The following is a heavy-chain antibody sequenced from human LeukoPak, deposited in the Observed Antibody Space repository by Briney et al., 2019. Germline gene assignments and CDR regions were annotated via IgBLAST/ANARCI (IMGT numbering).Heavy chain of an antibody. Sequence: SETLSLTCTVSGDSISIHYWTWIRQPPGKGLEWFGYIYYSGTTNYTPSLKSRVTISIDTSRNQFSLKLSSGTAADTAVYYCASGRPLGFDYWGQGTLVTVSS. D-gene: IGHD1-26*01. V-gene: IGHV4-59*11. J-gene: IGHJ4*02. CDR1: GDSISIHY. CDR3: ASGRPLGFDY. CDR2: IYYSGTT.